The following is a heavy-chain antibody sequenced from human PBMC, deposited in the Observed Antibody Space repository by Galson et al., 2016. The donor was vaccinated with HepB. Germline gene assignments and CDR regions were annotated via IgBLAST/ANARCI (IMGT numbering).Heavy chain of an antibody. V-gene: IGHV3-30-3*01. D-gene: IGHD6-19*01. CDR3: ARGWYSSGWYPFPSPDY. Sequence: SLRLSCAASGFTFSTYAVHWVRQAPGKGLEWLAIITFDGGKTHYLDSVKDRFTISRDNPRNTLFLQMNSLRTEDTAVYYCARGWYSSGWYPFPSPDYWGQGILVTVSS. CDR1: GFTFSTYA. J-gene: IGHJ4*02. CDR2: ITFDGGKT.